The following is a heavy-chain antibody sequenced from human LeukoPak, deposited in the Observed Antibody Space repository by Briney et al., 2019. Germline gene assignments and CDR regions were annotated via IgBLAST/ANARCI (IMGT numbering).Heavy chain of an antibody. CDR1: GGSISSYY. Sequence: SETLSLTCTVSGGSISSYYWSWIRQPAGKGLEWIGRIYTSGSTNYNPTLKSRVTMSVDTSNNQFSLKLSSVTAADTAVYYCGRDRYYYDSSGYYYFDYWGQGTLVTVSS. CDR2: IYTSGST. D-gene: IGHD3-22*01. J-gene: IGHJ4*02. CDR3: GRDRYYYDSSGYYYFDY. V-gene: IGHV4-4*07.